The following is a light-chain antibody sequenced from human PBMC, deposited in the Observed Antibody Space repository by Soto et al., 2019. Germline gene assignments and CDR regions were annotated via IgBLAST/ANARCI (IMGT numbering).Light chain of an antibody. J-gene: IGLJ1*01. CDR2: DVV. CDR3: GSYTSTMTNV. Sequence: QSVLTQPASVSGSPGQSITISCTGTSSDVGGFTSVSWYQLRPGTAPKLILYDVVDRPSGVSYRFSGSKSGNTASLTISGLQAAVDADYFCGSYTSTMTNVFGSGTKVTVL. CDR1: SSDVGGFTS. V-gene: IGLV2-14*03.